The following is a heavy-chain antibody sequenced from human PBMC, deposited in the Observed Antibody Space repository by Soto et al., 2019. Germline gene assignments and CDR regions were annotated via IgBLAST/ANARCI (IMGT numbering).Heavy chain of an antibody. Sequence: PSETLSLTCTVSGGSISSCDYYWSWIRQPPGKGLEWIGYIYYSGSTYYNPSLKSRVTISVDTSKNQFSLKLSSVTAADTAVYYCGRERSTMIVVVEPDGAFHSWGQGTTVT. D-gene: IGHD3-22*01. CDR3: GRERSTMIVVVEPDGAFHS. V-gene: IGHV4-30-4*01. CDR2: IYYSGST. CDR1: GGSISSCDYY. J-gene: IGHJ3*02.